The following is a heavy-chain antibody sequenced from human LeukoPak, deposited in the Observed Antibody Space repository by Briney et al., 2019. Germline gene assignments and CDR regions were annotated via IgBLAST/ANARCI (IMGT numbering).Heavy chain of an antibody. CDR3: ARVNSPYYNILTGYSY. Sequence: GASVKVSCKPSVYTFTSFGITWVRQAPRQGLEWVGWRSASNGNVKYAQKFQGRVAMTTDTSTSTAYMELSSLRSDDTAVSYCARVNSPYYNILTGYSYWGQGALVTVSS. J-gene: IGHJ4*02. CDR2: RSASNGNV. D-gene: IGHD3-9*01. V-gene: IGHV1-18*01. CDR1: VYTFTSFG.